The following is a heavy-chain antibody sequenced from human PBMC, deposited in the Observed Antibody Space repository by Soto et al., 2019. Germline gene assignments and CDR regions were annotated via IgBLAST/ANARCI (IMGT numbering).Heavy chain of an antibody. Sequence: EVQLLESGGGLVQPGGSLRLSCVVSGFTFGSYAMSWVRQAPEKGPEWVAILGGNGFTTYSADSVKGRFTISGDKSKSTLFLQMNSLRSDDTGVYYCAKALRPSLNFFYYMEVWGRGTSVTVSS. CDR3: AKALRPSLNFFYYMEV. V-gene: IGHV3-23*01. D-gene: IGHD2-2*01. CDR2: LGGNGFTT. J-gene: IGHJ6*03. CDR1: GFTFGSYA.